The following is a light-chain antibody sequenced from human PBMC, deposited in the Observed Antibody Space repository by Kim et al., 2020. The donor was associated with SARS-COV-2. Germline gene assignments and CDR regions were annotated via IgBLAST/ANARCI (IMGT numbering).Light chain of an antibody. CDR3: AAWDDSLNGSYV. CDR2: SNN. J-gene: IGLJ1*01. Sequence: QLVLTQPPSASGTPGQRITISCSGSSSNIGSNTVNWYQHLPGTAPKLLIYSNNQRPSGVPDRFSGSKSGTSASLAISGLQSEDEADYYCAAWDDSLNGSYVFGTGTKVTVL. CDR1: SSNIGSNT. V-gene: IGLV1-44*01.